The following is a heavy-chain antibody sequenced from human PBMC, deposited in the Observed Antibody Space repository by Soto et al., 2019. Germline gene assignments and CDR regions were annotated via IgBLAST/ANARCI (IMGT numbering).Heavy chain of an antibody. CDR2: ISAHNGNT. CDR3: ARGRYGDY. J-gene: IGHJ4*02. CDR1: GYAFTTYG. D-gene: IGHD1-1*01. Sequence: QVHLVQSGAEVKKPGASVKVSCQASGYAFTTYGITWVRQAPGQGLEWMGWISAHNGNTNYAQKLQGSVTVTRDTSTSTAYMELRSLRSDDTAVYYCARGRYGDYWGQEALVTVSS. V-gene: IGHV1-18*01.